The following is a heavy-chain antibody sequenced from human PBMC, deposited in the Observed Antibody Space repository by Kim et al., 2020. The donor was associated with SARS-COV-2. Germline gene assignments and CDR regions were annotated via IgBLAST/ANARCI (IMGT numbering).Heavy chain of an antibody. CDR1: GYTFTSYG. Sequence: ASVKVSCKASGYTFTSYGISWVRQAPGQGLEWMGWISAYNGNTNYAQKLQGRVTMTTDTSTSTAYMELRSLRSDDTAVYYCAREDGITGDRHYYYGMDVWGQGTTVTVSS. J-gene: IGHJ6*02. CDR3: AREDGITGDRHYYYGMDV. CDR2: ISAYNGNT. V-gene: IGHV1-18*01. D-gene: IGHD2-21*01.